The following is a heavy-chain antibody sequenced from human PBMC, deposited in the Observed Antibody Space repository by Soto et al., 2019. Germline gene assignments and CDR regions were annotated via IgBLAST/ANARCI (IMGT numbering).Heavy chain of an antibody. CDR2: IKSKTDGGTT. CDR1: GFTFSNAW. V-gene: IGHV3-15*01. J-gene: IGHJ4*02. Sequence: GGSLRLSCAASGFTFSNAWMSWVRQAPGKGLEWVGRIKSKTDGGTTDYAAPVKGRFTISRDDSKNTLYLQMNSLKTEDTAVYYCTTVYDFWSGFRGAVHWGQGTLVTVSS. CDR3: TTVYDFWSGFRGAVH. D-gene: IGHD3-3*01.